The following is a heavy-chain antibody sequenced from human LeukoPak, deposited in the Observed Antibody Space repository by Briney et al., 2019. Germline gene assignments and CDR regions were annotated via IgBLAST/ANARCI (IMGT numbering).Heavy chain of an antibody. J-gene: IGHJ6*03. Sequence: ASVKVSRKASGYTFTSYDINWVRQATGQGLEWMGWMNPNSGNTGYAQKFQGRVTMTRNTSISTAYMELSSLRSEDTAVYYCARAVRGVTTGYYYYYMDVWGKGTTVTISS. CDR2: MNPNSGNT. V-gene: IGHV1-8*01. CDR3: ARAVRGVTTGYYYYYMDV. D-gene: IGHD3-10*01. CDR1: GYTFTSYD.